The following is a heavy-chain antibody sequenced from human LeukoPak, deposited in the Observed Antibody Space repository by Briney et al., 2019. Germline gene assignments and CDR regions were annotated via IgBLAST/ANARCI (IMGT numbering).Heavy chain of an antibody. V-gene: IGHV1-2*02. CDR1: GYTFTGYY. CDR3: ARGSYGGNPSDY. CDR2: INPNSGST. Sequence: ASVKVSCKASGYTFTGYYMLWVRQAPGQGLEWMGWINPNSGSTNYAQKFQGRVTMTRDTSISTAYMELSRLRSDDTAVYYCARGSYGGNPSDYWGQGTLVTVSS. J-gene: IGHJ4*02. D-gene: IGHD4-23*01.